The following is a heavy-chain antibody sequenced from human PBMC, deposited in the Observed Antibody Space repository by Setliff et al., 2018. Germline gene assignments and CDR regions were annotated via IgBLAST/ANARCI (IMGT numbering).Heavy chain of an antibody. CDR3: ARESGSGSTAVY. Sequence: ASVKVSCKASGYSFISYDINWVRQAPGQGLEWMGWMNPERDNTGYAQKFQGRVTMTADESTSTAYMELSSLRSEDTAVYYCARESGSGSTAVYWGQGTLVTVSS. CDR1: GYSFISYD. D-gene: IGHD3-10*01. V-gene: IGHV1-8*01. CDR2: MNPERDNT. J-gene: IGHJ4*02.